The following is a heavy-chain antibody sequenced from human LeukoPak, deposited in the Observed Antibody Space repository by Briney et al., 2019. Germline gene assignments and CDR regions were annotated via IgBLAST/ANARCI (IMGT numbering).Heavy chain of an antibody. V-gene: IGHV3-21*01. D-gene: IGHD6-13*01. Sequence: GGSLRLSCAASGFTFSSYSMNWVRQAPGKGLEWVSSISSSSSYIYYADSVKGRFTISRDNAKNSLYLQMNSLRAEDTAVYYCAKGAQQLVLNWFDPWGQGTLVTVSS. CDR1: GFTFSSYS. CDR3: AKGAQQLVLNWFDP. J-gene: IGHJ5*02. CDR2: ISSSSSYI.